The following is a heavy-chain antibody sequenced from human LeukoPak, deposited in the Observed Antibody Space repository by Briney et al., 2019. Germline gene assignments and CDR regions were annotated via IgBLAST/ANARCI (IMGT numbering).Heavy chain of an antibody. CDR3: ARGRGYYYDSSGYWSAPGHYQSPGQLDY. J-gene: IGHJ4*02. D-gene: IGHD3-22*01. CDR2: TYYRSKWYN. Sequence: SQTLSLTCAISGDSVSNNSAVWNWIRQSPSRGLEWLGRTYYRSKWYNDYGASVKSRITVNPDTSKNQFSLKLSSVTAADTAVYYCARGRGYYYDSSGYWSAPGHYQSPGQLDYWGQGTLVTVSS. CDR1: GDSVSNNSAV. V-gene: IGHV6-1*01.